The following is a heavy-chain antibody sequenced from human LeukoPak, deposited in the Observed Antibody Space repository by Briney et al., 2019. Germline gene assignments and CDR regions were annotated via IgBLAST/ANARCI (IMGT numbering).Heavy chain of an antibody. Sequence: GASVKVSCKASGYTFTSYGISWVRQAPGQGLEWMGWISAYNGNTNYAQKLQGRVTMTTDTSTSTAYMELRSPRSDDTAVYYCARVVPAANVRYYYYGMDVWGQGTTVTVSS. J-gene: IGHJ6*02. CDR2: ISAYNGNT. CDR1: GYTFTSYG. CDR3: ARVVPAANVRYYYYGMDV. V-gene: IGHV1-18*01. D-gene: IGHD2-2*01.